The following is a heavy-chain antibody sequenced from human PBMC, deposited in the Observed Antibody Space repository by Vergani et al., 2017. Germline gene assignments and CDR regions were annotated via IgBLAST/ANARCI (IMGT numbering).Heavy chain of an antibody. Sequence: QVQLVQSGAEVKKPGSSVKVSCKASGGTFSSYTISWVRQAPGQGLEWMGRIIPILGIANYAQKFQGRVTITADKSTSTAYMELSSLRSEDTAVYYCASPGGIYYYYGMDVWGQGTTVTVSS. CDR3: ASPGGIYYYYGMDV. CDR2: IIPILGIA. CDR1: GGTFSSYT. J-gene: IGHJ6*02. V-gene: IGHV1-69*09.